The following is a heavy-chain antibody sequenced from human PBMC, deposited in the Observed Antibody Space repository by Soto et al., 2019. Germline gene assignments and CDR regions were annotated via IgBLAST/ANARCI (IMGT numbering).Heavy chain of an antibody. Sequence: QVQLVESGGGVVQPGRSLRLSCAASGFTFSSYGMHWVRQAPGTGLEWVAVISYDGSNKYYADSVKGRFTISRDNSKNTMYLQMNSLRAEDTAVDYCSKDWTNRGHYWGQGTLVTVSS. J-gene: IGHJ4*02. CDR1: GFTFSSYG. CDR2: ISYDGSNK. V-gene: IGHV3-30*18. D-gene: IGHD3-3*01. CDR3: SKDWTNRGHY.